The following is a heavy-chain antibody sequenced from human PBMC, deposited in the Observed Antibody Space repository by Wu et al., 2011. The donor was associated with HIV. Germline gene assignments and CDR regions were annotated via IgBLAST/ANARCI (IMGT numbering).Heavy chain of an antibody. Sequence: QVQLVQSGAEVKKPGSSVKVSCKVSGDTFSSYVLTWVRQAPGQGLEWLGRVIPIFGTTNVAQKFDGRLSITVDASSSTVYMELSSLRSEDTAVYYCARASSLYRDSPNFASWGQGTLVTVSS. CDR2: VIPIFGTT. V-gene: IGHV1-69*15. CDR1: GDTFSSYV. J-gene: IGHJ4*02. CDR3: ARASSLYRDSPNFAS. D-gene: IGHD2-21*01.